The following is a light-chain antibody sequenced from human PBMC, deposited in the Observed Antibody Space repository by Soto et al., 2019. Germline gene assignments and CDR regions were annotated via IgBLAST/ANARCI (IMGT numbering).Light chain of an antibody. CDR2: GTS. Sequence: DIHMTQSPSTLSASVGDRVTITCRASQSISIWLAWYQQKPGRAPNLLIYGTSSLESGVPSRFSGSGSGTEFTLTISSLQPDDCATYYCQHYSDYSWTFGQGTKVELK. J-gene: IGKJ1*01. CDR3: QHYSDYSWT. V-gene: IGKV1-5*03. CDR1: QSISIW.